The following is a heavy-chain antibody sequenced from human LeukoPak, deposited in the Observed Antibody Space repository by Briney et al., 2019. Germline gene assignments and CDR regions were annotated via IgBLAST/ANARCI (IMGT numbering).Heavy chain of an antibody. CDR2: IKQDGSEK. D-gene: IGHD2-2*01. CDR3: ATGRSCTTCYLPDY. CDR1: GFTFSSFW. Sequence: GGSLRLSCAASGFTFSSFWMTWVRQTPRKGLEWVANIKQDGSEKFYVDSVKGRFTISRDNAKNSLYLQMNSLRAEDTAVYYCATGRSCTTCYLPDYWGQGTLVTVSS. V-gene: IGHV3-7*01. J-gene: IGHJ4*02.